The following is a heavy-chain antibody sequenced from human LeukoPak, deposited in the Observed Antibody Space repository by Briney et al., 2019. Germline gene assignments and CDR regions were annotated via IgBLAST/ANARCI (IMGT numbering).Heavy chain of an antibody. J-gene: IGHJ5*02. CDR3: ARKGDSGSYGDLYYNWFDP. V-gene: IGHV4-34*01. CDR2: INHSGST. CDR1: GGSFSGYY. D-gene: IGHD3-10*01. Sequence: SETLSLTCAVYGGSFSGYYWSWIRQPPGRGLEWIGEINHSGSTNYNPSLKGRVTISVDTSKNQFSLKLSSVTAADTAVYYCARKGDSGSYGDLYYNWFDPWGQGTLVTVSS.